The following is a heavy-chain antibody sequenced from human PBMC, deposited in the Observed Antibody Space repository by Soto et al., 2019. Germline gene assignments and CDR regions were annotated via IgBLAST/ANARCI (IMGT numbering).Heavy chain of an antibody. J-gene: IGHJ3*02. D-gene: IGHD3-10*01. CDR3: ARGLLLWFGEVHDAFDI. CDR2: IYYSGST. V-gene: IGHV4-59*08. CDR1: GGSISSYY. Sequence: QVQLQESGPGLVKPSETLSLTCTVSGGSISSYYWSWIRQPPGKGLEWIGYIYYSGSTNYNPSLKSRVTISVDTSKNQFSLKLSSVTAADTAVYYCARGLLLWFGEVHDAFDIWGQGTMVTVSS.